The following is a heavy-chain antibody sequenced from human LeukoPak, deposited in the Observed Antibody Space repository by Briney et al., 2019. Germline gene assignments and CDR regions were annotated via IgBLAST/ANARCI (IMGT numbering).Heavy chain of an antibody. V-gene: IGHV3-7*01. CDR3: ARAYDSSGYYY. CDR1: GFTFSRYW. Sequence: GGSLRLSCAASGFTFSRYWMNWVRQAPGKGLEWVARIREDGSDKDYVDSVKGRFTISRDNAKNSLSLEMNSVRADDTAVYYCARAYDSSGYYYWGQGTLVTVSS. D-gene: IGHD3-22*01. CDR2: IREDGSDK. J-gene: IGHJ4*02.